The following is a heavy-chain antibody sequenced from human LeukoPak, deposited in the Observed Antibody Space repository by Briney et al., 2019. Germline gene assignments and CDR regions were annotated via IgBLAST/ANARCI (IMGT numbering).Heavy chain of an antibody. CDR1: GGSISIGGYY. Sequence: SETLSLTCTVSGGSISIGGYYWSWIRQHPGKGLEWIGYIYYSGSTYYNPSLKSRVTISVDTSKNQFSLKLSSVTAADTAVYYCARENPHYYDSSGYYVDYWGQGTLVTVSS. CDR2: IYYSGST. D-gene: IGHD3-22*01. V-gene: IGHV4-31*03. J-gene: IGHJ4*02. CDR3: ARENPHYYDSSGYYVDY.